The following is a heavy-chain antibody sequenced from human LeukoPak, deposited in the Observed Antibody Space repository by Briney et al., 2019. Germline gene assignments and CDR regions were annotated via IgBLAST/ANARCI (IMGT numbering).Heavy chain of an antibody. V-gene: IGHV1-69*05. J-gene: IGHJ3*02. CDR3: ARALYCSGGSCYRKYAFDI. Sequence: SVKVSCKASGGTFSSYAISWVRHAPGQGLEWMGGIIPIFGTANYAQKFQGRVTITTDESTSTAYMELSSLRSEDTAVYYCARALYCSGGSCYRKYAFDIWGQGTMVTVSS. CDR1: GGTFSSYA. CDR2: IIPIFGTA. D-gene: IGHD2-15*01.